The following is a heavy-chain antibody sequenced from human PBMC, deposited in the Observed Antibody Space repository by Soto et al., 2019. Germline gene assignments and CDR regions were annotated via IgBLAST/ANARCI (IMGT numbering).Heavy chain of an antibody. Sequence: SETLSLTCTVSGGSISSSSYYWGWIRQPPGKGLEWIGSIYYSGSTYYNPSLKSRVTISVDTSKNQFSLKLSSVTAADTAVYSCARWGPYSSGWYCHNWFDPWRQGTLFPVSS. V-gene: IGHV4-39*01. CDR3: ARWGPYSSGWYCHNWFDP. CDR2: IYYSGST. D-gene: IGHD6-19*01. CDR1: GGSISSSSYY. J-gene: IGHJ5*02.